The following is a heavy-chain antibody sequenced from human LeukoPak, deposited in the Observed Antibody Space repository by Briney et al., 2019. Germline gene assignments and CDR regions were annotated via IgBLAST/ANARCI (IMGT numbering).Heavy chain of an antibody. V-gene: IGHV1-18*01. CDR1: GYTFTSYG. Sequence: ASVKVSCKASGYTFTSYGISWVRQAPGQGLEWMGWISAYNGNTNYAQKLQGRVTMTTDTSTSTAYTELRSLRSDDTAVYYCARDPGSYYYGSGSYYPAEFDYWGQGTLVTVSS. CDR2: ISAYNGNT. J-gene: IGHJ4*02. CDR3: ARDPGSYYYGSGSYYPAEFDY. D-gene: IGHD3-10*01.